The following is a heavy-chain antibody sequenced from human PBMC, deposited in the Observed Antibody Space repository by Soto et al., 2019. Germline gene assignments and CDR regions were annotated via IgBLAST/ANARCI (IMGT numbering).Heavy chain of an antibody. CDR2: ISANNRNT. D-gene: IGHD4-17*01. J-gene: IGHJ6*01. CDR3: ARDRASTVTKYNYYGLDV. Sequence: ASVKVSCKASAYTFTSYGITWLRHVPGQGLEWMGAISANNRNTNYAQKVQGRVTMTPDTSTSTSDMALRSLRSDDTGVYYCARDRASTVTKYNYYGLDVWGQGSTVTVSS. CDR1: AYTFTSYG. V-gene: IGHV1-18*04.